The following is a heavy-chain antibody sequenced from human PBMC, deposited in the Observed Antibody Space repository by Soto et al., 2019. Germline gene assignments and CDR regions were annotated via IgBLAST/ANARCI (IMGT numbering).Heavy chain of an antibody. CDR2: LYSPGST. V-gene: IGHV4-31*03. D-gene: IGHD3-10*01. Sequence: QVQLQESGPGLVKPSQTLSLTCSVSGGSISRGGYYWGWIRQHPGKGLEWIGYLYSPGSTSYNPSVKGRLALSVDTSKNQCSLRLSSVTDAGTAGYYWASFRGCPTYSCDYLGQGTLVTVSS. J-gene: IGHJ4*02. CDR1: GGSISRGGYY. CDR3: ASFRGCPTYSCDY.